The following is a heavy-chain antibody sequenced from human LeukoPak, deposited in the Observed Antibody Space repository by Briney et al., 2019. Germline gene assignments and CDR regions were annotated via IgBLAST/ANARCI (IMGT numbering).Heavy chain of an antibody. J-gene: IGHJ3*02. D-gene: IGHD4-11*01. CDR2: ISAYNGNT. CDR3: ARDLWPRGAPNYSNYESYAFDI. Sequence: GASVKVSCKASGYTFTSYGISWVRQAPGQGLEWMGWISAYNGNTNYAQKLQGRVTMTTDTSTSTAYMELRSLRSDDTAVYYCARDLWPRGAPNYSNYESYAFDIWGQGTMVTVSS. CDR1: GYTFTSYG. V-gene: IGHV1-18*01.